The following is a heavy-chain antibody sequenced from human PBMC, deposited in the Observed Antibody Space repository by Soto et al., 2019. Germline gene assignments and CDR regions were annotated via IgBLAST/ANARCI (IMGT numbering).Heavy chain of an antibody. D-gene: IGHD2-2*01. CDR1: WGSFLGYG. V-gene: IGHV4-34*01. J-gene: IGHJ6*02. CDR3: ARGKIGDIVAVAGATRYYYNGMDV. Sequence: PSETLSLTCAVSWGSFLGYGWIWIRQTPGKGLDCIGEINYAGSTNYNPSLKSRATILVDTSKNQFSLILRSVTAADMAVYYCARGKIGDIVAVAGATRYYYNGMDVWGQGTTVTVSS. CDR2: INYAGST.